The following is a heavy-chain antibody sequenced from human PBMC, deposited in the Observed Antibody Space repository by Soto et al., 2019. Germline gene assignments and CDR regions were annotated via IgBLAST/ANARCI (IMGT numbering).Heavy chain of an antibody. Sequence: SETLSLTCNVSGVSISTYYWSWLRQSPGKGLEWIGFIYYRGSTTYNPSLRSRVTISVDTSKKESSLKMTSATAADTAVYFCARGVRQDTTFSFFDYWGHGTQVTVSS. CDR2: IYYRGST. CDR3: ARGVRQDTTFSFFDY. V-gene: IGHV4-59*12. D-gene: IGHD1-1*01. J-gene: IGHJ4*01. CDR1: GVSISTYY.